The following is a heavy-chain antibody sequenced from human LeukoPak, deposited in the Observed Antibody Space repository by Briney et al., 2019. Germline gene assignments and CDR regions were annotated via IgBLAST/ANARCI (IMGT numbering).Heavy chain of an antibody. CDR3: AHIPPGILGFDY. CDR1: GGYISSYYW. V-gene: IGHV2-5*08. CDR2: IYWDDDK. D-gene: IGHD1-26*01. Sequence: TLSLTCTVSGGYISSYYWNWIRQPPGKALEWLALIYWDDDKRYSPSLKSRFTITKDTSKNQVVLTMTNMDPVDTATYYCAHIPPGILGFDYWGQGTLVTVSS. J-gene: IGHJ4*02.